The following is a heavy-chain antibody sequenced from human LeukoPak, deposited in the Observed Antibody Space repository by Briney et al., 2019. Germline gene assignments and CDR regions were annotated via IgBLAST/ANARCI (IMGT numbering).Heavy chain of an antibody. CDR3: ARGGYNHAFDI. V-gene: IGHV3-23*01. Sequence: GGSLRLSCAASGFTFSSYGMSWVRQAPGEGLEWVSSISGSGGSAYYADSVKGRFTISRDNSKNTLYLQMNSLRAEDTAVYYCARGGYNHAFDIWGQGTVVTVSS. D-gene: IGHD5-24*01. CDR1: GFTFSSYG. J-gene: IGHJ3*02. CDR2: ISGSGGSA.